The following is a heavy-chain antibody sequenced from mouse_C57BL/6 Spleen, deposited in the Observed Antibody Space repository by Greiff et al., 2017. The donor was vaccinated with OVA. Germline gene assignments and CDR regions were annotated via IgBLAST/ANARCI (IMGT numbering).Heavy chain of an antibody. Sequence: QVQLKQPGAELVKPGASVKLSCKASGYTFTSYWMQWVKQRPGQGLEWIGEIDPSGSYTNYTQKFKGKATLTVDTSSSTAYMQLSSLTSEDSAVYYCARTQVTWFAYWGQGTMVTVSA. CDR1: GYTFTSYW. J-gene: IGHJ3*01. CDR3: ARTQVTWFAY. V-gene: IGHV1-50*01. CDR2: IDPSGSYT.